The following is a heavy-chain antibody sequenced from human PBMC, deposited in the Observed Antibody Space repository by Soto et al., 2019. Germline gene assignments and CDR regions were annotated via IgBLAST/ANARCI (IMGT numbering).Heavy chain of an antibody. V-gene: IGHV1-18*01. CDR2: ISAYKGNT. D-gene: IGHD3-3*01. J-gene: IGHJ6*02. Sequence: GASAKVSCKASGYTFTSYGISRVRQAPGQGPEWMGWISAYKGNTNYAQKLKGRVTMTTDTSTSTAYMELRSLRSDDTAVYYCAREDRITIFGGGYYYYGMDVWGQGTTVTVS. CDR3: AREDRITIFGGGYYYYGMDV. CDR1: GYTFTSYG.